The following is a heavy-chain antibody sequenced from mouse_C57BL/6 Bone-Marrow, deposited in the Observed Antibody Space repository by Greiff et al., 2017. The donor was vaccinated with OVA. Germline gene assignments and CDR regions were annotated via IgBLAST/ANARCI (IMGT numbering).Heavy chain of an antibody. J-gene: IGHJ1*03. CDR1: GYSFTGYY. Sequence: EVQLQQSGPELVKPGASVKISCKASGYSFTGYYMNWVKQSPEKSLEWIGEINPSTGGTTYNQKFKGKATLTVDQSSSTAYMQLNSLTSEDSAVYYCARRFYDWYFDVWGTGTTVTVSS. D-gene: IGHD2-12*01. CDR2: INPSTGGT. V-gene: IGHV1-42*01. CDR3: ARRFYDWYFDV.